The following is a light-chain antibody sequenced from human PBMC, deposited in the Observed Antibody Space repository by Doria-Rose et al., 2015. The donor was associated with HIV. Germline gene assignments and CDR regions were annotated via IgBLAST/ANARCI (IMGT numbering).Light chain of an antibody. V-gene: IGKV2-28*01. CDR3: MQPLQIPPT. CDR2: LGS. CDR1: HSLLHRNGYNY. Sequence: VTHGEPASISCRSRHSLLHRNGYNYLDLYLPKPGQSPQLLIYLGSNRASGVPDRFSGSGSGTDFTLKISRVEGEDAGIYYCMQPLQIPPTFGQGTRLEIK. J-gene: IGKJ5*01.